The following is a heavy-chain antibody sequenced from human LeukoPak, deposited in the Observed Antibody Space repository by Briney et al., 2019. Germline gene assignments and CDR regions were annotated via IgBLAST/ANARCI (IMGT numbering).Heavy chain of an antibody. CDR1: GFTFSDYD. J-gene: IGHJ4*02. D-gene: IGHD1-1*01. CDR2: IGTAGDT. V-gene: IGHV3-13*01. Sequence: GSLRLSCAASGFTFSDYDMHWVRQATGKGLEWVSAIGTAGDTYYTGSVKGRFTISRENAKNSLYLQMNSLGAGDTAVYYCARVAKERVGGVYYFDYWGQGTLVTVSS. CDR3: ARVAKERVGGVYYFDY.